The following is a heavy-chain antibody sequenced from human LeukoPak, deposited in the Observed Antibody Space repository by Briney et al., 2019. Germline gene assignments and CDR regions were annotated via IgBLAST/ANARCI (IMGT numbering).Heavy chain of an antibody. Sequence: PGGSLRLSCPASGFSFSDYSMSWVRQAPGKGLEWVSSISSSSDYIYYADSVKGRFTISRDNARNSLYLQMNSLRAEDTAVYYCVRSRSVSNYKGMDVWGQGTTVTVSS. CDR2: ISSSSDYI. V-gene: IGHV3-21*01. D-gene: IGHD5/OR15-5a*01. CDR1: GFSFSDYS. J-gene: IGHJ6*02. CDR3: VRSRSVSNYKGMDV.